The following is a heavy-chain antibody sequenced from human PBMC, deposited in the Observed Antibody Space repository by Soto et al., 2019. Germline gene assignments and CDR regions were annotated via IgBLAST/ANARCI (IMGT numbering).Heavy chain of an antibody. V-gene: IGHV4-34*01. CDR3: ARGPSNDFWSGYYSLGAGYYYYGMDV. CDR1: GGSFSGYY. Sequence: SETLSLTGSVYGGSFSGYYWSWIRQPPGKGLERIGDINHSGSTNYNPSLKSRVTISVDTSKNQFSLKLSSVTAADTAVYYCARGPSNDFWSGYYSLGAGYYYYGMDVWGQGTTVTVSS. J-gene: IGHJ6*02. CDR2: INHSGST. D-gene: IGHD3-3*01.